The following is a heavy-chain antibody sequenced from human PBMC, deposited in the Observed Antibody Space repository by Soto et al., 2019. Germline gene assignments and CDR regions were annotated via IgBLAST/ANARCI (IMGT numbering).Heavy chain of an antibody. CDR3: ARGSYYYYYGMDV. Sequence: GESLRLSCAASGFTFSYYYMSWIRQAPGKGLEWVSYISSSGSTIYYADSVKGRFTISRDNAKNSLYLQMNSLRAEDTAVYYCARGSYYYYYGMDVWGQGTTVTVSS. CDR1: GFTFSYYY. V-gene: IGHV3-11*01. J-gene: IGHJ6*01. CDR2: ISSSGSTI. D-gene: IGHD1-26*01.